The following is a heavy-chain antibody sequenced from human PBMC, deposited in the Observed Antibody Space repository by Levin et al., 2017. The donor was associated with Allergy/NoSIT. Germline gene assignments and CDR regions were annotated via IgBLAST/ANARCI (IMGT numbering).Heavy chain of an antibody. J-gene: IGHJ6*02. V-gene: IGHV3-74*01. CDR3: ARGSSSWYHPDYYYYYYGMDV. Sequence: PGGSLRLSCAASGFTFSSYWMHWVRQAPGKGLVWVSRINSDGSSTSYADSVKGRFTISRDNAKNTLYLQMNSLRAEDTAVYYCARGSSSWYHPDYYYYYYGMDVWGQGTTVTVSS. CDR2: INSDGSST. D-gene: IGHD6-13*01. CDR1: GFTFSSYW.